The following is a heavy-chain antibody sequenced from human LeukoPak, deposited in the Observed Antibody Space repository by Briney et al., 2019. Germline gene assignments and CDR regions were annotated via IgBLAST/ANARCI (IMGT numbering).Heavy chain of an antibody. V-gene: IGHV3-7*01. CDR2: IKQDGSEK. Sequence: GGSLRLSCAASGFTFSCYWMTWVRQAPGKGLEWVANIKQDGSEKYYVDSVRGRFTISRDNAKNSLYLQMNSLRAEDTAVYYCARSRGYSGTNLDYWGQGTLVTVSS. CDR1: GFTFSCYW. D-gene: IGHD1-26*01. J-gene: IGHJ4*02. CDR3: ARSRGYSGTNLDY.